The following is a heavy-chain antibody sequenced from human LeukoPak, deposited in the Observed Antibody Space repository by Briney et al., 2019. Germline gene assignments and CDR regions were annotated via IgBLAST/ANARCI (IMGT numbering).Heavy chain of an antibody. CDR1: GFTFSSYA. Sequence: GGSLGLSCAASGFTFSSYAMHWVRQAPGKGLEWVAVISYDGSNKYYADSVKGRFTISRDNSKNTLYLQMNSLRAEDTAVYYCARVPSSSGSYPFDYWGQGTLVTVSS. CDR3: ARVPSSSGSYPFDY. CDR2: ISYDGSNK. J-gene: IGHJ4*02. V-gene: IGHV3-30-3*01. D-gene: IGHD3-10*01.